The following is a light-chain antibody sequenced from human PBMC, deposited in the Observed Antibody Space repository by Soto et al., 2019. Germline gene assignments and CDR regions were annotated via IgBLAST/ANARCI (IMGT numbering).Light chain of an antibody. CDR1: QSVSSN. CDR2: GAS. V-gene: IGKV3-15*01. Sequence: EIVMTQSPATLSVSPGERATLSCRASQSVSSNLAWYQQKPGQAPRLLIYGASTRATGIPARFSGSWSGTEFPLTSSSLQSEDVAVYYCQQYNNWRAFGQGTKVEIK. J-gene: IGKJ1*01. CDR3: QQYNNWRA.